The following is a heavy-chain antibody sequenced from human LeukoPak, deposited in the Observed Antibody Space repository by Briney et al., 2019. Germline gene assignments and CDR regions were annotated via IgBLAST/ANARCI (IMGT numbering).Heavy chain of an antibody. D-gene: IGHD4-17*01. CDR1: GYTFTSYD. J-gene: IGHJ4*02. CDR3: ARTDGDLDY. Sequence: ASVKVSCKASGYTFTSYDINWVRQAPGQGLEWMGWMNPKSGYSGSAQKFQGRATLTRTTSITTAYMELSSLRSEDTALYYCARTDGDLDYWGQGTLVTVSS. CDR2: MNPKSGYS. V-gene: IGHV1-8*01.